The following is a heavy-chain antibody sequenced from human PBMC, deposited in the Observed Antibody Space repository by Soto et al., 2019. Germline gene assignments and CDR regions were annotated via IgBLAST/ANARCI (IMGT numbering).Heavy chain of an antibody. V-gene: IGHV1-18*04. Sequence: GASVKVSCKALGFTFTTYVFSWGLQAPGQRPEWVGWISGFNGNTNYARKFQGRVTMTRDTSTSTVYMEMRSLTSDDTAMYYCARAARYCSTTSCFAFFYWFDPWGQGTQVTVSS. CDR1: GFTFTTYV. CDR2: ISGFNGNT. J-gene: IGHJ5*02. D-gene: IGHD2-2*01. CDR3: ARAARYCSTTSCFAFFYWFDP.